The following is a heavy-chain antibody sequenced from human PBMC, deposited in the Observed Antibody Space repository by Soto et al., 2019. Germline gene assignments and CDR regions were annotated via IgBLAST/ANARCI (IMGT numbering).Heavy chain of an antibody. CDR3: ARVWYYDSSGYYAFDY. V-gene: IGHV1-18*01. CDR1: GDGFSNYG. Sequence: ASVKVSCKASGDGFSNYGFSWVRQAPGQGLEWLGWISAYDGQTNYTKKFQGRVTMTTDTSSSTAFMELRSPRSDDTAVYYCARVWYYDSSGYYAFDYWGLGTLVTVSS. J-gene: IGHJ4*02. CDR2: ISAYDGQT. D-gene: IGHD3-22*01.